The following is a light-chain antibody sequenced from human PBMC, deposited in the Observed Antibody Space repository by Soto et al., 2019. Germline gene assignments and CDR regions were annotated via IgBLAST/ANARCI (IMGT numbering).Light chain of an antibody. CDR2: GAS. CDR3: HQYGSSPFT. J-gene: IGKJ3*01. Sequence: EVVLTQSPATLSLSPGERATLSCRANQSVSANYLAWYQQKPGQAPGLLIYGASSRATAIPDRFSGSGSGTVFTRTISSLEPEDFAVFYCHQYGSSPFTFGPGTKVDIK. V-gene: IGKV3-20*01. CDR1: QSVSANY.